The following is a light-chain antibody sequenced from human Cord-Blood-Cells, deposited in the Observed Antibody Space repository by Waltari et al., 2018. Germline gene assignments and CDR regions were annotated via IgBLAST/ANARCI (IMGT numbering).Light chain of an antibody. J-gene: IGKJ2*01. V-gene: IGKV3-20*01. CDR2: GAS. CDR1: PGVSSSY. CDR3: QQYGSSPPYT. Sequence: EIVLTQSPGPLSLSPGERATISCRASPGVSSSYLAWYQQKPGQAPRLLIYGASSRATGIPDRFSGSGSGTDFTLTISRLEPEDFAVYYCQQYGSSPPYTFGQGTKLEIK.